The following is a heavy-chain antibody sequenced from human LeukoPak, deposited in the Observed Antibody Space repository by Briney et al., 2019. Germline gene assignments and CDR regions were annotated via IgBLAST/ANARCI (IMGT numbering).Heavy chain of an antibody. V-gene: IGHV1-69*06. J-gene: IGHJ3*02. D-gene: IGHD6-13*01. CDR2: IIPIFGTA. Sequence: ASVKASCKASGGTFSSYAISWVRQAPGQGLEWMGGIIPIFGTANYAQKFQGRVTITADKSTSTAYMELSSLRSEDTAVYYCAREIIAAAGKDAFDIWGQGTMVTVSS. CDR1: GGTFSSYA. CDR3: AREIIAAAGKDAFDI.